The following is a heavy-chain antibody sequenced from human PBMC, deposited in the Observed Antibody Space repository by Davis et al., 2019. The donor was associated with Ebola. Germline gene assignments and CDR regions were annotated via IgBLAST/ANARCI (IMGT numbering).Heavy chain of an antibody. Sequence: GESLKISCTASGFSFSDYGMSWVRQAPGKGLEWVSEVSVPGLTHYADPVKGRFTISRDISKNIVYLEMKSLRAEDTAVYYCARDRYYYGSGSYYLRPSSYYFDYWGQGTLVTVSS. D-gene: IGHD3-10*01. CDR2: VSVPGLT. CDR3: ARDRYYYGSGSYYLRPSSYYFDY. J-gene: IGHJ4*02. V-gene: IGHV3-23*01. CDR1: GFSFSDYG.